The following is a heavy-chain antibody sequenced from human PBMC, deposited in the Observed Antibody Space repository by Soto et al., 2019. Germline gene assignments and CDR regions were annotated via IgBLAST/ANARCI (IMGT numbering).Heavy chain of an antibody. CDR2: IYPGDSDT. D-gene: IGHD3-10*01. CDR1: GGKVTSYW. Sequence: QAVRISGEGCGGKVTSYWSGWERQIPGKGLEWMGIIYPGDSDTRYSPSFQGQVTISADKSISTAYLQWSSLKASDTAMYYCARRELWFVDTLFAPWGQGTLVLGFS. CDR3: ARRELWFVDTLFAP. J-gene: IGHJ5*02. V-gene: IGHV5-51*01.